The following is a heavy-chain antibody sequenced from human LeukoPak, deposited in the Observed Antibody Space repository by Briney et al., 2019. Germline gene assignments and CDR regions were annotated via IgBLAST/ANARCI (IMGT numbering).Heavy chain of an antibody. Sequence: PSETLSLTCAVSGGSISSSNWWSWVRQPPGKGLEWIGEIYHSGSTNYNPSLKSRVTISVDKSKDQFSLKLSSVTAADTAVYYCARSDSGWFETINYFDYWGQGTLVTVSS. CDR3: ARSDSGWFETINYFDY. CDR1: GGSISSSNW. D-gene: IGHD6-19*01. CDR2: IYHSGST. J-gene: IGHJ4*02. V-gene: IGHV4-4*02.